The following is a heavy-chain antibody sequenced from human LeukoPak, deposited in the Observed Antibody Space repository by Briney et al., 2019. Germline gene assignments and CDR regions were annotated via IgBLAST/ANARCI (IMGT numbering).Heavy chain of an antibody. Sequence: ASVKVSCKASGYTFTSYGISWVRQAPGQGLEWMGWISAYNGNTNYAQKLQGRVTMTTDTSTSTAYMELRSLRSDDTAVYYCARELGSGYYYEASGFDYWSQGTLVTVSS. CDR3: ARELGSGYYYEASGFDY. J-gene: IGHJ4*02. D-gene: IGHD3-22*01. CDR1: GYTFTSYG. CDR2: ISAYNGNT. V-gene: IGHV1-18*01.